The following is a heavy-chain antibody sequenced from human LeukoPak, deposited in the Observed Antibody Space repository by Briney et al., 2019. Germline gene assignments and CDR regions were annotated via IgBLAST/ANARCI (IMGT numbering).Heavy chain of an antibody. CDR1: GFTFNNAW. CDR2: IKSKNVGGTT. J-gene: IGHJ5*02. Sequence: GSLRLSCAASGFTFNNAWMNWVRQAPGKGLEWVGRIKSKNVGGTTDYAAPVKGRFTTSRDDSKNTVYLQMNSLKIEDTGVYYCTSHAAFDPWGQGTLVTVSS. V-gene: IGHV3-15*01. CDR3: TSHAAFDP.